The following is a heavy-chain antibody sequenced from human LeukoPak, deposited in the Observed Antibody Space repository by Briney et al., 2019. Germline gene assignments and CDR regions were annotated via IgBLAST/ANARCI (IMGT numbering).Heavy chain of an antibody. CDR1: GFTVSSNY. CDR3: ARDRDYYDSSGYGAFDI. D-gene: IGHD3-22*01. CDR2: IYSGGST. V-gene: IGHV3-66*01. J-gene: IGHJ3*02. Sequence: GRSLRLSCAASGFTVSSNYMSWVRQAPGKGLEWVSVIYSGGSTYYADSVKGRFTISRDNSKNTLYLQMNSLRAEDTAVYYCARDRDYYDSSGYGAFDIWGQGTMVTVSS.